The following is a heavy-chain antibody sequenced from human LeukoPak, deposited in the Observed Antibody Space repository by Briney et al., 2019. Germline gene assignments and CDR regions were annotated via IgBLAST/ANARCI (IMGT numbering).Heavy chain of an antibody. D-gene: IGHD3-10*01. Sequence: PGGSLRLSCAASGFTFSSYAMSWVRQAPGKGLEWVSAISGSGGSTYYADSVKGRFTISRDNSKNTLYQQMNSLRAEDTAVYYCAKDRYYGSGSYFYFDYWGQGTLVTVSS. CDR3: AKDRYYGSGSYFYFDY. J-gene: IGHJ4*02. CDR1: GFTFSSYA. CDR2: ISGSGGST. V-gene: IGHV3-23*01.